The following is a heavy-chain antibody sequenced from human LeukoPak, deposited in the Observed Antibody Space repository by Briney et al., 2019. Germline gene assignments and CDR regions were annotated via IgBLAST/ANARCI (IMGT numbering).Heavy chain of an antibody. Sequence: ETPSLTCTVSGGSISSYYWSWVRQAPGKGLEWVAVIYSSGSTYYEDSVNGRCTISRDTSKSSMYLQMDHLRAEDTAVYYCASAREYCINSNCYEYFQDWGQGTLVTVSS. CDR1: GGSISSYY. J-gene: IGHJ1*01. V-gene: IGHV3-53*01. D-gene: IGHD2-2*01. CDR3: ASAREYCINSNCYEYFQD. CDR2: IYSSGST.